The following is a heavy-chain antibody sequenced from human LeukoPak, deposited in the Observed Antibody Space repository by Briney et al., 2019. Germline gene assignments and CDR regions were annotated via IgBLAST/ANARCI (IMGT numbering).Heavy chain of an antibody. CDR3: ARDNDSSGYYYVGFDY. CDR2: IYTSGST. J-gene: IGHJ4*02. Sequence: SETLSLTCTVSGGSISSGSYYWSWIRQPAGKGLEWIGRIYTSGSTNYNPSLKSRVTISVDTSKNQFSLKLSSVTAADTAVYYCARDNDSSGYYYVGFDYWGQGTLVTVSS. V-gene: IGHV4-61*02. CDR1: GGSISSGSYY. D-gene: IGHD3-22*01.